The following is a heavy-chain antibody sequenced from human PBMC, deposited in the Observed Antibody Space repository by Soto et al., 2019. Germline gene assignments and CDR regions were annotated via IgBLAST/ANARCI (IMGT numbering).Heavy chain of an antibody. CDR1: GGSISSSSYY. CDR3: ASIAARTYYYYMDV. CDR2: IYYSGST. Sequence: SETLSLTCTVSGGSISSSSYYWGWIRQPPGKGLEWIGSIYYSGSTYYNPSLKSRVTISVDTSKNQFSLKLSSVTAADTAVYYCASIAARTYYYYMDVWGKGTTVTVSS. J-gene: IGHJ6*03. D-gene: IGHD6-6*01. V-gene: IGHV4-39*01.